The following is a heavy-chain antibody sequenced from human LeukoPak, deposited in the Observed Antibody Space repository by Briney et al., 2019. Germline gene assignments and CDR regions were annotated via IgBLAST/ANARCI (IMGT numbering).Heavy chain of an antibody. V-gene: IGHV4-59*12. D-gene: IGHD3-10*01. J-gene: IGHJ6*03. CDR3: ARDISVVHYYYYYMDV. CDR2: IHYSGST. CDR1: GGSISTYY. Sequence: SETLSLTCTVSGGSISTYYWSWIRQPPGKGLEWIGYIHYSGSTNYSPSLKSRVTISVDTSKNRFSLRLTSLTAADTAVYYCARDISVVHYYYYYMDVWGKGTTVTVSS.